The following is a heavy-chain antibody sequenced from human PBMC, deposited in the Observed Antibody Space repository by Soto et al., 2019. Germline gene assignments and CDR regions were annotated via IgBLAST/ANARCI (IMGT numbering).Heavy chain of an antibody. V-gene: IGHV4-59*01. CDR2: IYYSGST. Sequence: SETLSLTCTVSGGSISSYYWSWIRQPPGKGLEWIGYIYYSGSTNYNPSLKSRVTISVDTSKNQFSLKLSSVTAADTAVYYCATTLGGTMIFSFDYWGQGTLVTVSS. CDR3: ATTLGGTMIFSFDY. J-gene: IGHJ4*02. D-gene: IGHD3-22*01. CDR1: GGSISSYY.